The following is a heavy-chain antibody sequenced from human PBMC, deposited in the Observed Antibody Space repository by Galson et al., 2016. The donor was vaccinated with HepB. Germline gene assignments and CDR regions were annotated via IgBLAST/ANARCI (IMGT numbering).Heavy chain of an antibody. CDR3: AKGTTRPGDN. V-gene: IGHV3-23*01. CDR2: VSTSGSST. D-gene: IGHD4-11*01. Sequence: SLRLSCAASGFAFSVYGMTWVRQAPRKGLEWVSAVSTSGSSTDYADSVKGRFTISRDNSKNTLYLQMNSLRAEDSALYYCAKGTTRPGDNWGQGILVTVSS. J-gene: IGHJ4*02. CDR1: GFAFSVYG.